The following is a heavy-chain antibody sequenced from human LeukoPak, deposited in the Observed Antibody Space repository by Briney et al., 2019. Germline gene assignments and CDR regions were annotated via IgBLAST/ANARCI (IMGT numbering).Heavy chain of an antibody. Sequence: PGGSLRLSCAASGFTFSSYSMNWVRQAPGKGLEWVSSISSSSSYIYYADSVKGRFTISRDNAKNSLYLQMNSLRAEDTAVYYCARDGGVRYCSSTSCPLDYWGQGTLVTVSS. CDR2: ISSSSSYI. V-gene: IGHV3-21*01. CDR3: ARDGGVRYCSSTSCPLDY. CDR1: GFTFSSYS. D-gene: IGHD2-2*01. J-gene: IGHJ4*02.